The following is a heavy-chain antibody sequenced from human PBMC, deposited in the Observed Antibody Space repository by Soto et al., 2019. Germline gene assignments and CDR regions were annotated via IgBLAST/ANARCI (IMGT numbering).Heavy chain of an antibody. J-gene: IGHJ4*02. CDR3: ARDTADFWSGATTNIAY. CDR1: GYTFTSCA. Sequence: PVKLSCKAPGYTFTSCARCWARHAPKQGLEWMGWISAYNGNTNYAQKLQGRVTMTTDTSTSTAYMELRSLRSDDTAVYYCARDTADFWSGATTNIAYWGQGTLVTVSS. D-gene: IGHD3-3*01. V-gene: IGHV1-18*01. CDR2: ISAYNGNT.